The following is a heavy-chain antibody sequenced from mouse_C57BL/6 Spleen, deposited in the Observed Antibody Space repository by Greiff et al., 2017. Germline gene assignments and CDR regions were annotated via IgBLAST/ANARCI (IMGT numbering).Heavy chain of an antibody. CDR1: GYTFTDYN. J-gene: IGHJ4*01. D-gene: IGHD2-3*01. CDR3: AREQIYDGHYYAMDY. Sequence: EVQLQHSGPELVKPGASVKIPCKASGYTFTDYNMDWVKQSHGKSLEWIGDINPNNGGTIYNQKFKGKATLTGDKSSSTAYMELRSLTSEDTAVYYCAREQIYDGHYYAMDYWGQGTSGTVSS. CDR2: INPNNGGT. V-gene: IGHV1-18*01.